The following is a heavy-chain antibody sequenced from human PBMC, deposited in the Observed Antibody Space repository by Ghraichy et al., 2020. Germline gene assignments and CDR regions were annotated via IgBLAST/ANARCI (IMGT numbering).Heavy chain of an antibody. CDR2: IYHSGSI. V-gene: IGHV4-61*01. CDR3: ARDGGPSQRTFFDY. CDR1: GGSVSSGNYY. Sequence: SETLSLTCTVSGGSVSSGNYYWSWIRQPPGKGLEWIGYIYHSGSISYNPSLKSRVTISVDTSKNQFSLKLSSVTAADTAVYYCARDGGPSQRTFFDYWGQGALVTVSS. D-gene: IGHD3-16*01. J-gene: IGHJ4*02.